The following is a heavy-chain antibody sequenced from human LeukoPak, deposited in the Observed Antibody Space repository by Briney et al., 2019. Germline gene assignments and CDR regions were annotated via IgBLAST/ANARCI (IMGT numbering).Heavy chain of an antibody. D-gene: IGHD1-7*01. CDR1: GGSISSYY. V-gene: IGHV4-59*01. Sequence: PAETLSLTCTVSGGSISSYYWSWVRQPPGKGLEWVGYIYYSGSTNYNPSLKSRVTISVDTSKNQFSLKLSSVTAADTAVYYCASDSITGTTVHAFDIGGQGTMVTVSA. CDR2: IYYSGST. CDR3: ASDSITGTTVHAFDI. J-gene: IGHJ3*02.